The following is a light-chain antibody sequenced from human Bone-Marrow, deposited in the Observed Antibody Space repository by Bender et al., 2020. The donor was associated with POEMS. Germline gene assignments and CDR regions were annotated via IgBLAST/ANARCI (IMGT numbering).Light chain of an antibody. CDR3: QSGDSSGSFWV. J-gene: IGLJ3*02. V-gene: IGLV3-21*02. CDR2: DDS. Sequence: SYVVTQPPSVSVAPGQTARVTCGGNNIGRKTVHWYQQKAGQAPLLVVHDDSDRPSGIPERFSGSNSGTTVTLTVSGAQAEDEADYYCQSGDSSGSFWVFGGGTKLTVL. CDR1: NIGRKT.